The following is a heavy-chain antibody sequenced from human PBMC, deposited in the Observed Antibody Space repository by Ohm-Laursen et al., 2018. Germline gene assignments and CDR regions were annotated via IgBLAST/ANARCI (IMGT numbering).Heavy chain of an antibody. CDR2: ISSSGSTI. Sequence: SLRLSCSASGFTFSSYAMSWVRQTPGKRLEWVSYISSSGSTIYYADSVKGRLTISRDNAKNSLYLQMNSLRAEDTAIYYCVRHPFDSWGQGTLVTVSS. V-gene: IGHV3-48*03. CDR3: VRHPFDS. J-gene: IGHJ4*02. CDR1: GFTFSSYA.